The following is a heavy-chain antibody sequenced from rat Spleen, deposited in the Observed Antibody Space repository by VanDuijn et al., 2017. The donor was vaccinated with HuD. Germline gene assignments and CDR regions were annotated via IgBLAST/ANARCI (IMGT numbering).Heavy chain of an antibody. Sequence: QVKLKESGPGLVQPSQTLSLTCTIAGFSLTTYNVHWVRQPPGKGLEWMGAIWSGGNTDYNSALKSRLSINRDTSKCQVFLKMNSLQTEDTAIYCCTSPFRWFAYWGQGTLVTVSS. CDR3: TSPFRWFAY. CDR1: GFSLTTYN. J-gene: IGHJ3*01. V-gene: IGHV2-1*01. CDR2: IWSGGNT.